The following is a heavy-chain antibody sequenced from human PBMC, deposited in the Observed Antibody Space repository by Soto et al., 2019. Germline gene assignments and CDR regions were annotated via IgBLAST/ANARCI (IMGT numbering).Heavy chain of an antibody. Sequence: EVQLVESGGGLVQPGGSLGLSCGASGFTFINYNMNWVRQVPGKGLEWVSSISSTSSTIYYADAVKGRLTISRDSAKNSLYLQMNSLRDEDTAVYYCASRYYYDSSGYYYPYYYWGQGTLVTVSS. CDR3: ASRYYYDSSGYYYPYYY. CDR2: ISSTSSTI. D-gene: IGHD3-22*01. CDR1: GFTFINYN. J-gene: IGHJ4*02. V-gene: IGHV3-48*02.